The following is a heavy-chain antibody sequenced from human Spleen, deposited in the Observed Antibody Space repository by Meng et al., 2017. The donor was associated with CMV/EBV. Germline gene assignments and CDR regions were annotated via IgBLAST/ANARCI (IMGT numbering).Heavy chain of an antibody. CDR3: ARGRRGWFDP. Sequence: LPCAVYGGSFSGYYWSWIRQPPGKGLGWIGEINHSGSTNYNPSLKSRVTISVDTSKNQFSLKLSSVTAADTAVYYCARGRRGWFDPWGQGTLVTVSS. J-gene: IGHJ5*02. CDR2: INHSGST. V-gene: IGHV4-34*01. CDR1: GGSFSGYY. D-gene: IGHD3-10*01.